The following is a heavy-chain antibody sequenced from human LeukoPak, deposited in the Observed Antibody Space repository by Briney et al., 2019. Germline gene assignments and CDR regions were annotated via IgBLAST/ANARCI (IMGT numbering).Heavy chain of an antibody. D-gene: IGHD2-15*01. Sequence: GGSLRLSCAASGFTVSSNYMSWVRQAPGKGLEWVSGMSGSGGSTYYADSVKGRFTISRDNSRNTLYLQMNSLRAENTAVYYCAKGGVVVVDGFDYWGQGTLVTVSS. CDR1: GFTVSSNY. CDR2: MSGSGGST. J-gene: IGHJ4*02. CDR3: AKGGVVVVDGFDY. V-gene: IGHV3-23*01.